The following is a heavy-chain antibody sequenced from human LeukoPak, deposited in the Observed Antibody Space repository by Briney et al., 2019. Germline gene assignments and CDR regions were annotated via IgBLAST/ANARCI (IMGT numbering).Heavy chain of an antibody. V-gene: IGHV3-23*01. J-gene: IGHJ4*02. D-gene: IGHD6-13*01. CDR2: ISGSGGST. CDR1: GFTFSSYA. Sequence: GGSLRLSCAVSGFTFSSYAMSWVRQAPGKGLEWVSAISGSGGSTYYADSVKGRFTISRDNSKNTLYLQMNSLRAEDTAVYYCAKDTVRYSSSWYFDYWGQGTLVTVSS. CDR3: AKDTVRYSSSWYFDY.